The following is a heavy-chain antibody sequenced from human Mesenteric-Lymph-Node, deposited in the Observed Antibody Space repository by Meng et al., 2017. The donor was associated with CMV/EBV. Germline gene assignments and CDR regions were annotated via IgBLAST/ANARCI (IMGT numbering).Heavy chain of an antibody. D-gene: IGHD5-12*01. CDR1: GFSLRNYW. CDR3: ARVYSGYDHFDY. CDR2: INSDGSSL. V-gene: IGHV3-74*01. J-gene: IGHJ4*02. Sequence: GESLKISCAASGFSLRNYWMHWVRQAPGKGLVWVSRINSDGSSLSYADSVKGRFTISRDNAKNTLYLQMNSLRAEDTALYYCARVYSGYDHFDYWGQGTLVTVSS.